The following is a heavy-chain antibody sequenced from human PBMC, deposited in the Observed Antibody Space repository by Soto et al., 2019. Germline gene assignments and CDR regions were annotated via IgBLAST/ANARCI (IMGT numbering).Heavy chain of an antibody. J-gene: IGHJ4*02. CDR2: INPILSMS. D-gene: IGHD5-18*01. CDR1: GDSFTFYS. CDR3: AISYGWGYRAFDY. Sequence: QVQFVQSGAEVKQPGSSVRVSCKASGDSFTFYSINVVRQAPGLGLEWLGRINPILSMSNYAQRFQGRFSMTADNSAGTADMEMSRRKSDDRAMYYGAISYGWGYRAFDYGGEGALVTVSS. V-gene: IGHV1-69*02.